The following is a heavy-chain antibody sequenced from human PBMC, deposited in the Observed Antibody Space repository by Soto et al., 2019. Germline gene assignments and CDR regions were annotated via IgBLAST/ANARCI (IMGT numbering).Heavy chain of an antibody. J-gene: IGHJ4*02. CDR2: IYYSGST. Sequence: SETLSLTCTVSGGSISSYYWIWIRQPPGKGLEWIGYIYYSGSTYYNPSLKSRVTISVDTSKNQFSLRLSSVTAADTAVYYCARVRYSYYFDYWGQGTLVTVSS. CDR3: ARVRYSYYFDY. CDR1: GGSISSYY. V-gene: IGHV4-30-4*01. D-gene: IGHD5-18*01.